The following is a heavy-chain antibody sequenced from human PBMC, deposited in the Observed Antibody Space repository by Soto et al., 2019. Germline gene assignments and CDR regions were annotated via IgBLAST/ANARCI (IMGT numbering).Heavy chain of an antibody. CDR1: GGSISSSSYY. Sequence: SETLSLTCTVSGGSISSSSYYWGWIRQPPGKGLEWIGSIYYSGSTYYNPSLKSRVTISVDTSKNQFSLKLSSVTAADTAVYYCARRHVWYIHYNWFDPWGQGTLVTVSS. D-gene: IGHD1-20*01. V-gene: IGHV4-39*01. J-gene: IGHJ5*02. CDR3: ARRHVWYIHYNWFDP. CDR2: IYYSGST.